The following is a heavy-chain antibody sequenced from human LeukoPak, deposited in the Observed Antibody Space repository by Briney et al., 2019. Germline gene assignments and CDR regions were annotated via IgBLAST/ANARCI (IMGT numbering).Heavy chain of an antibody. CDR3: AKDSDPYCSSTSCYRAFYYYYGMDV. V-gene: IGHV3-30*18. CDR1: GFTFSSYG. J-gene: IGHJ6*02. Sequence: GGSLRLSCAASGFTFSSYGTHWVRQAPGKGLEWVAVISYDGSNKYYADSVKGRFTISRDNSKNTLYLQMNSLRAEDTAVYYCAKDSDPYCSSTSCYRAFYYYYGMDVWGQGTTVTVSS. CDR2: ISYDGSNK. D-gene: IGHD2-2*02.